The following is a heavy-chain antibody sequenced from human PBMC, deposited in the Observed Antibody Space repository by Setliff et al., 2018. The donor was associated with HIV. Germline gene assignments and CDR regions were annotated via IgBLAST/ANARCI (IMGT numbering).Heavy chain of an antibody. J-gene: IGHJ4*02. CDR1: GYSISSGYY. Sequence: SETLSLTCAVSGYSISSGYYRGWIRQPPGKGLEWIGSMYHSGSTYYNPSLKSRVNISVDTSKNQFSLKLSSVTAADTAVFYCARYRGHFDYWGQGTLVTVS. CDR2: MYHSGST. V-gene: IGHV4-38-2*01. D-gene: IGHD3-16*01. CDR3: ARYRGHFDY.